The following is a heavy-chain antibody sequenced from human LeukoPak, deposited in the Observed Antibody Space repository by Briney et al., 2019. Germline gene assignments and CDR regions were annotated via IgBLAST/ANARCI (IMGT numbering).Heavy chain of an antibody. CDR2: INPNSGGT. CDR1: GYTFTGYY. Sequence: ASVKVSCKASGYTFTGYYMHWVRQAPGQGLEWMGWINPNSGGTNYAQKFQGRVTMTRGTSISTAYMELSRLRSDDTAVYYCARDPPSVYCSSTSCYRGPYNWFDPWGQGTLVTVSS. D-gene: IGHD2-2*01. CDR3: ARDPPSVYCSSTSCYRGPYNWFDP. J-gene: IGHJ5*02. V-gene: IGHV1-2*02.